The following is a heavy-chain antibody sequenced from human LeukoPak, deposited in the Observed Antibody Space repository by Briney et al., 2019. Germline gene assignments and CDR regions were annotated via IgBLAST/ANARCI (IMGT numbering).Heavy chain of an antibody. Sequence: SETLSLTCTVSGGSISSYFWSWIRQPPGKGLEWIGYIYYTGSTNYNPSLKSRVTISVDTSKNQFSLKLNSVTAADTAVYYCARKRDIVVVVAASEGWFDPWGQGTLVTVSS. CDR3: ARKRDIVVVVAASEGWFDP. CDR2: IYYTGST. D-gene: IGHD2-15*01. J-gene: IGHJ5*02. V-gene: IGHV4-59*01. CDR1: GGSISSYF.